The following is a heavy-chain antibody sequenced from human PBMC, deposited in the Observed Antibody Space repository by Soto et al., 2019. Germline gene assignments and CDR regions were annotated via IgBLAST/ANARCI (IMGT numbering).Heavy chain of an antibody. Sequence: GASVKVSCKASGYTFTSYAMHWVRQAPGQRLEWMGWINAGNGNTKYSQKFQGRVTITRDTSASTAYMELSSLRSEDTAVYYCARVSWGYSGYDPLHWFGPWGQGTLVTVSS. CDR3: ARVSWGYSGYDPLHWFGP. J-gene: IGHJ5*02. D-gene: IGHD5-12*01. V-gene: IGHV1-3*01. CDR1: GYTFTSYA. CDR2: INAGNGNT.